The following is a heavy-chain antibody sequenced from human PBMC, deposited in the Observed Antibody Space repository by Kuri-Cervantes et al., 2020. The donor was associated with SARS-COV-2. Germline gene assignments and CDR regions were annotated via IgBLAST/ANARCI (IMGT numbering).Heavy chain of an antibody. CDR1: GGSFSGYY. J-gene: IGHJ6*02. V-gene: IGHV4-34*01. Sequence: ESLKISCAVYGGSFSGYYWSWIRQPPGKGLEWIGEINHSGSTNYNPSLKSRVTISVDTSKNQFSLKLSSVTAADTAVYYCARGRDRITIFGVVIIPGVGDVWGQGTTVTVSS. CDR2: INHSGST. D-gene: IGHD3-3*01. CDR3: ARGRDRITIFGVVIIPGVGDV.